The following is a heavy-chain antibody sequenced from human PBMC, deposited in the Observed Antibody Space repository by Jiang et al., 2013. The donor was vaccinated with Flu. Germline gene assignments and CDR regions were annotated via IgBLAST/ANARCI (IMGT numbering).Heavy chain of an antibody. V-gene: IGHV1-2*04. CDR3: ARDSASSDYGAGSSPQGFDY. Sequence: GAEVKKPGASVKISCKASGYTLTAYNMHWVRQAPGQGLEWMGWINPRRGETNYAQKFQGWVTMTRDTSINTAYLELIRLKSDDTAVYYCARDSASSDYGAGSSPQGFDYWGQGTLVNVSS. D-gene: IGHD3-10*01. CDR2: INPRRGET. J-gene: IGHJ4*02. CDR1: GYTLTAYN.